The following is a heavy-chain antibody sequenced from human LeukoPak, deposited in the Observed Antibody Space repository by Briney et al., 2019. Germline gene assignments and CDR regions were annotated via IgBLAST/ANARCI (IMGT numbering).Heavy chain of an antibody. J-gene: IGHJ4*02. D-gene: IGHD2-15*01. CDR1: GGSISSSSYY. V-gene: IGHV4-39*01. CDR2: IYYSGST. Sequence: PSETLSLTCTVSGGSISSSSYYWGWIRQPPGTGLEWIGSIYYSGSTYYKPSLKSRVTISVDTSKNKFSLKLSSVTAADTAVYYCASYVVVVAATGYWGQGTLVTVSS. CDR3: ASYVVVVAATGY.